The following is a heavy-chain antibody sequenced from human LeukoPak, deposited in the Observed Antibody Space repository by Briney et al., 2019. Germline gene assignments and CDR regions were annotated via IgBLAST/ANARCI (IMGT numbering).Heavy chain of an antibody. V-gene: IGHV1-46*01. CDR2: INPSGGST. J-gene: IGHJ4*02. CDR3: ARDSVVGAYFDY. Sequence: ASVKVSCKASGYTFTSYYMHWVRQAPGQGLEWMGIINPSGGSTSYAQKFQGRVTMTRDTSTSTVYMVLSSLRSEDTAVYYCARDSVVGAYFDYWGQGTLVTVSS. CDR1: GYTFTSYY. D-gene: IGHD1-26*01.